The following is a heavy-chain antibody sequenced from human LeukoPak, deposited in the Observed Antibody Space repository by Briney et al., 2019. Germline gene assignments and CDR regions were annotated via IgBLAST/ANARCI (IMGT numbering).Heavy chain of an antibody. J-gene: IGHJ5*02. Sequence: GGSLRLSCAASGFTFSGFSMHWIRQAPGRGLEYVSAINGNGDKTFYTDSVRGRFTIFRDNSKNTLFLQMGSLKGEDTALYFCARIGMENFYDLWGQGTLVTVSS. CDR1: GFTFSGFS. CDR3: ARIGMENFYDL. V-gene: IGHV3-64*02. CDR2: INGNGDKT. D-gene: IGHD2/OR15-2a*01.